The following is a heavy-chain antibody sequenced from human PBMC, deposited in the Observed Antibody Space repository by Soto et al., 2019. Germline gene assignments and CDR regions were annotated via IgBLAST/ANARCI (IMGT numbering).Heavy chain of an antibody. Sequence: QVQLVQSGAEVKKPGSSVKVSCKASGGTFSSYAISWVRQAPGQGLEWMGGIIPIFGTANYAQKFQGRVTITADESTSTASMELSSLRFEDTAVYYCARADYDFWSGYTDYYYYYGMDVWGQGTTVTVSS. D-gene: IGHD3-3*01. V-gene: IGHV1-69*01. CDR3: ARADYDFWSGYTDYYYYYGMDV. J-gene: IGHJ6*02. CDR2: IIPIFGTA. CDR1: GGTFSSYA.